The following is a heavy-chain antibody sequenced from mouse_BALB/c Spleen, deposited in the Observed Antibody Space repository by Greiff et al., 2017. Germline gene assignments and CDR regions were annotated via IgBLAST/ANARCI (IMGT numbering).Heavy chain of an antibody. CDR1: GFTFTDYY. Sequence: EVKVVESGGGLVQPGGSLRLSCATSGFTFTDYYMNWVRQPPGKALEWLGLIRNKANGYTTEYSASVKGRFTISRDNSHSILYLQMNTLRAEDSATNYCARDRRSYGYGAIDYWGQGTSVTVSS. CDR3: ARDRRSYGYGAIDY. CDR2: IRNKANGYTT. D-gene: IGHD1-2*01. J-gene: IGHJ4*01. V-gene: IGHV7-3*02.